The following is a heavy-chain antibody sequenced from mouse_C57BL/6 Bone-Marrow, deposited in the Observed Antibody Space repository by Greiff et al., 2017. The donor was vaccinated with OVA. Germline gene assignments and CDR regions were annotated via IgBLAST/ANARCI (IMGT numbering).Heavy chain of an antibody. CDR3: ARGGWKYYFDY. Sequence: VQLQQSGPELVKPGASVKISCKASGYTFTDYYMNWVKQSHGKSLEWIGDINTNNGGTSYNQKFKGKATLTVDKSSSTAYMELRSLTSEDSAVYYCARGGWKYYFDYWGQGTTLTVSS. J-gene: IGHJ2*01. CDR2: INTNNGGT. V-gene: IGHV1-26*01. D-gene: IGHD1-1*02. CDR1: GYTFTDYY.